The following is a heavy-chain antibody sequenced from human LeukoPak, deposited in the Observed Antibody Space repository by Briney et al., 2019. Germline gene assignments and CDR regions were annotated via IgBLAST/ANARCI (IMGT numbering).Heavy chain of an antibody. D-gene: IGHD5-12*01. CDR3: ARDRRGSLGLFDY. V-gene: IGHV3-7*01. Sequence: GGSLRLSCAASGFTFSSYWMSWVRQAPGKGLEWVANIKQVGSEKYYVDSVKGRFTISRDNAKNSLYLQMNGLRAEDTAVYYCARDRRGSLGLFDYWGQGTLVTVSS. CDR2: IKQVGSEK. J-gene: IGHJ4*02. CDR1: GFTFSSYW.